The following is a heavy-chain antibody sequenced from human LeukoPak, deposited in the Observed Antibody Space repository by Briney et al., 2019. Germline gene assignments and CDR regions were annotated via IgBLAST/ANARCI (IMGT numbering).Heavy chain of an antibody. D-gene: IGHD5-12*01. CDR3: AKDHQEGYLNAFDI. Sequence: PGGSLRLSCAASGFTFSRYAMSWVRQAPGKGLEWVSTISGYGDVTSYADSVKGRFTISRDNSRNTLYLQMNSLRAEDTAVYYCAKDHQEGYLNAFDIWGQGTMVAVSS. J-gene: IGHJ3*02. CDR2: ISGYGDVT. V-gene: IGHV3-23*01. CDR1: GFTFSRYA.